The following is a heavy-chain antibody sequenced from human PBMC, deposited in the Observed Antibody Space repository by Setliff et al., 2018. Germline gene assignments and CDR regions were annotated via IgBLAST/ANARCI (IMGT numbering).Heavy chain of an antibody. V-gene: IGHV6-1*01. CDR1: GDSVSSNSAA. Sequence: SQTLSLTCAISGDSVSSNSAAWNWIRQSPSRGLEWLERTYYRSKWYNDYAVSVKSRITINPDTSKNQFSLQLNAVTPEDTAVYYCARVVYSSSSYYYYYYMDVWGKGTTVTVSS. J-gene: IGHJ6*03. CDR3: ARVVYSSSSYYYYYYMDV. D-gene: IGHD6-6*01. CDR2: TYYRSKWYN.